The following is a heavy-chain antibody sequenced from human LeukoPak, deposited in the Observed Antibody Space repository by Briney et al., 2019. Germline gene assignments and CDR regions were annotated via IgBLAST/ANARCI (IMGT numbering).Heavy chain of an antibody. D-gene: IGHD6-19*01. CDR1: AFIFSGHW. Sequence: GGSLRLSCEGSAFIFSGHWMNWVRQTPGKGLEWVASIKEDGSERQYVDSVKGRFSISRDNTKGSLILQLNSLRAEDTAVYYCARGVLETYSSGWYYWGQGTLVTVSS. V-gene: IGHV3-7*03. CDR3: ARGVLETYSSGWYY. CDR2: IKEDGSER. J-gene: IGHJ4*02.